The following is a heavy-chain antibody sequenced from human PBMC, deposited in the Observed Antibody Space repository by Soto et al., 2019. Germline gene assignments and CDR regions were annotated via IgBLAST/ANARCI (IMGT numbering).Heavy chain of an antibody. CDR2: IHYKGST. CDR1: GAYVSSGTHF. D-gene: IGHD2-21*01. V-gene: IGHV4-61*01. Sequence: QVQLQESGPGLVKPSETLSLTCTVSGAYVSSGTHFWSWIRQPPGKGLKWIGNIHYKGSTSYNPPHRGRADISLDITNNQYYLNVTSVTATDPAVDFCARGLRPYCSPNNCHPADVVWGQGTTVTVSS. J-gene: IGHJ6*02. CDR3: ARGLRPYCSPNNCHPADVV.